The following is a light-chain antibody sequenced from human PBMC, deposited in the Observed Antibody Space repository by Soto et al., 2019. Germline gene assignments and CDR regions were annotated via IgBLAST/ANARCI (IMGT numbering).Light chain of an antibody. J-gene: IGKJ2*01. Sequence: DIQMTQFPSSLSASVGERVTITCRASQSISRHLNWYQQKPGKAPKLLIHAASSLHSGVPSRLSISESETEFTLTISNLQPEDFATYNCQQSHSTPPDTFGQGTKLDIK. CDR2: AAS. V-gene: IGKV1-39*01. CDR3: QQSHSTPPDT. CDR1: QSISRH.